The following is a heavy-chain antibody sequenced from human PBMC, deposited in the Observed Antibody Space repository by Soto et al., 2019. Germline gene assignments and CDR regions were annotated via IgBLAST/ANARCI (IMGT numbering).Heavy chain of an antibody. CDR3: ARHDYGGNSARYYYYGMDV. D-gene: IGHD4-17*01. V-gene: IGHV5-10-1*01. Sequence: PGESLKISCKGSGYSFTSYWISWVRQMPGKGLEWMGRIDPSDSYTNYSPSFQGHVTISADKSISTAYLQWSSLKASDTAMYYCARHDYGGNSARYYYYGMDVWGQGTTVTVSS. CDR2: IDPSDSYT. CDR1: GYSFTSYW. J-gene: IGHJ6*02.